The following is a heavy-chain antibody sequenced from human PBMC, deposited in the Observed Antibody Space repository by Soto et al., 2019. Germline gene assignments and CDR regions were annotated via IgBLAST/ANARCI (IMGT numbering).Heavy chain of an antibody. CDR1: GDTFTNND. D-gene: IGHD3-10*01. CDR2: MNPGSGDT. J-gene: IGHJ5*02. CDR3: ARMASVGSINWFDP. Sequence: ASVKVSCKASGDTFTNNDVTWVRQATGQGLEWMGWMNPGSGDTGYAQKFQGRVTMTRNISIATAYMELSSLRSEDTAIYYCARMASVGSINWFDPWGQGTLVAVSS. V-gene: IGHV1-8*01.